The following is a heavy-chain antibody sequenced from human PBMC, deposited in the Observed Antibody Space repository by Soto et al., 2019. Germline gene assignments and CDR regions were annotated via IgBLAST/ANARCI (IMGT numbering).Heavy chain of an antibody. V-gene: IGHV3-72*01. Sequence: EVQLVDSGGGLVQPGGSLRLSCAACEFTFSDRYKDWVRQAPGKWLEWVGRIRNKANSYTTEYASSVKGRFIISRDDSKNSLYLQMNSLKVEDTAVYYCARAHYCEYWGQGPLGTL. CDR2: IRNKANSYTT. D-gene: IGHD3-3*02. CDR3: ARAHYCEY. CDR1: EFTFSDRY. J-gene: IGHJ4*02.